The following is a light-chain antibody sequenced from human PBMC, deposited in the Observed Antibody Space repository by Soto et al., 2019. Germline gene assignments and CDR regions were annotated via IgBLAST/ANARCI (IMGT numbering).Light chain of an antibody. J-gene: IGLJ2*01. CDR1: NSNIGNNY. CDR3: GTWDSSLTTGV. CDR2: ANN. Sequence: QSVLTQPPSVSAAPGPKVTISCSGTNSNIGNNYVSWYQQLPGTAPKLLIYANNKRPSGIPDRFSGSKSGTSATLGITGLQTGDEADYYCGTWDSSLTTGVFGGGTKLTVL. V-gene: IGLV1-51*02.